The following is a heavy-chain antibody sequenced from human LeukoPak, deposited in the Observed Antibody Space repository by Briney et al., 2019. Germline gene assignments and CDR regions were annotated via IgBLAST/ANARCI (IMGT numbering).Heavy chain of an antibody. CDR2: INHSGST. CDR3: ARYLTWIQLNNWFDP. D-gene: IGHD5-18*01. Sequence: PSGTLSLTCAVYGGSFSGYYWSWIRQPPGKGLEWIGEINHSGSTNYNPSLKSRVTISVDTSKNQFSLKLSSVTAADTAVYYCARYLTWIQLNNWFDPWGQGTLVTVSS. CDR1: GGSFSGYY. J-gene: IGHJ5*02. V-gene: IGHV4-34*01.